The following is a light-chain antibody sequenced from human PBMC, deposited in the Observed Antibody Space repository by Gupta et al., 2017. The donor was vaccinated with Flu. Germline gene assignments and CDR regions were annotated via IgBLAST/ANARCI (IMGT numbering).Light chain of an antibody. Sequence: SYELPPPPSVSVSPGQTARITCSGDALPKQYAYWYQQKPGQAPVLVIYKDSERPSGIPERFSGSRSGTTVTLTVSGVQEEDEADYYCQAADSSGTYVFGTGTKVTVL. CDR2: KDS. CDR1: ALPKQY. CDR3: QAADSSGTYV. J-gene: IGLJ1*01. V-gene: IGLV3-25*02.